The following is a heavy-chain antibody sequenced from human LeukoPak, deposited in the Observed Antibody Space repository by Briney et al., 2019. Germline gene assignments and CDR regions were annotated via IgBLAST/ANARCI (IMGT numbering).Heavy chain of an antibody. Sequence: GSPRLSCAASGFTFKNCGMHWVRQAPGKGLEWIGYIYYSGSTNYNPSLKSRVTISVDTSKNQFSLKLSSVTAADTAVYYCARHIEGWSSSGWPYYFDYWGQGTLVTVSS. V-gene: IGHV4-59*08. CDR2: IYYSGST. CDR3: ARHIEGWSSSGWPYYFDY. D-gene: IGHD6-19*01. CDR1: GFTFKNCG. J-gene: IGHJ4*02.